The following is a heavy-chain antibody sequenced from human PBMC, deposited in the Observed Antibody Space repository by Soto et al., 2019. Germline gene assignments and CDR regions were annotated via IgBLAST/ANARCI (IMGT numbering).Heavy chain of an antibody. J-gene: IGHJ6*02. CDR3: ARSTLLGYCSGGSCYSDYYYGMDV. CDR1: GYTFTSYG. Sequence: QVQLVQSGAEVKKPGASVKVSCKASGYTFTSYGISWVRQAPGQGLEWMGWISAYNGNTNYAQKLQGRATMTTDTTTGTAYMELRSLRSDDTAVYYCARSTLLGYCSGGSCYSDYYYGMDVWGQGTTVTVSS. CDR2: ISAYNGNT. V-gene: IGHV1-18*01. D-gene: IGHD2-15*01.